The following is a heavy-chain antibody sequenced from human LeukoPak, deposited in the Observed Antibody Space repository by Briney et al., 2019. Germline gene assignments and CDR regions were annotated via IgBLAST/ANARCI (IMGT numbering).Heavy chain of an antibody. V-gene: IGHV3-74*01. CDR3: ARDRYGGRSYYFDY. J-gene: IGHJ4*02. CDR1: GFAFSSNW. Sequence: GGSLRLSCAASGFAFSSNWMHWVRQTPGKGLVWVSRINSGGSGTSYADSVKGRFTISRDNSKNTLYLQMNSLRAEDTAVYYCARDRYGGRSYYFDYWGQGTLVTVSS. CDR2: INSGGSGT. D-gene: IGHD4-23*01.